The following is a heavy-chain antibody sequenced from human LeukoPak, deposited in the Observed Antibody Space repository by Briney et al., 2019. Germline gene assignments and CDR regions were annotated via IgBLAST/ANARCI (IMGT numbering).Heavy chain of an antibody. Sequence: SQTLSLTCTVSGGSISSGDYYWSWIRQPPGKGLEWIGSIYYSGSTYYNPSLKSRVTISVDTSKNQFSLKLSSVTAADTAVYYCARAADGYNYNYWGQGTLVTVSS. CDR1: GGSISSGDYY. V-gene: IGHV4-39*07. CDR2: IYYSGST. CDR3: ARAADGYNYNY. J-gene: IGHJ4*02. D-gene: IGHD5-24*01.